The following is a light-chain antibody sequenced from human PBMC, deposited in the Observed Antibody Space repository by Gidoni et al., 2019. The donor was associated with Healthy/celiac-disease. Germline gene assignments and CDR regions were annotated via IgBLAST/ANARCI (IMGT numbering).Light chain of an antibody. CDR3: QQHNNWPRRT. V-gene: IGKV3-15*01. CDR2: GAS. Sequence: IVMTQSPATLPVSPVERATLSCIVSQRVSSNLPWSQQKPGQAPRLLIDGASTRATGIPARFSGSGSGTEFTLLISSLQSEDFAVYYCQQHNNWPRRTFXQXTKVEIK. CDR1: QRVSSN. J-gene: IGKJ1*01.